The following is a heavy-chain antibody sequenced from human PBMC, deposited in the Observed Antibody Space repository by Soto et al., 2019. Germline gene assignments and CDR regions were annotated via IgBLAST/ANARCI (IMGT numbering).Heavy chain of an antibody. CDR2: IYYSGNT. CDR3: ASVVRAGSQFRAVDS. Sequence: QLQLQESGPGLVKPSETLSLSCTVSGDSISSSSYYWGWIRQPPGKGLEWIGNIYYSGNTKYNPSLRERPRICGDTLKIQFSLHPSAVPAAYTAAYYCASVVRAGSQFRAVDSSGQGTMVSISS. J-gene: IGHJ3*02. V-gene: IGHV4-39*01. CDR1: GDSISSSSYY. D-gene: IGHD3-22*01.